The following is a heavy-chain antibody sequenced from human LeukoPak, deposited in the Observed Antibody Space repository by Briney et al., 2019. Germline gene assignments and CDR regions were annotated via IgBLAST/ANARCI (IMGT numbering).Heavy chain of an antibody. CDR2: IIPIFGTA. Sequence: GSSVKVSCKASGGTFSSYAISWVRQAPGQGLEWMGGIIPIFGTANYAQKFQGRVTITADESTSTAYMELSSLSSEDTAVYYCASVTYYYDSSGYYYNWFDPWGQGTLVTVSS. D-gene: IGHD3-22*01. CDR3: ASVTYYYDSSGYYYNWFDP. J-gene: IGHJ5*02. CDR1: GGTFSSYA. V-gene: IGHV1-69*01.